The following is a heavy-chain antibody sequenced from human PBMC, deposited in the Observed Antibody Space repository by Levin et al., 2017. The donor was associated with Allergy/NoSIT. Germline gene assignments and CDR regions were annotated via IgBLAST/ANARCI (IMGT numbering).Heavy chain of an antibody. CDR1: GFTFSTYG. CDR3: AEDWGNWGFGYHFDY. CDR2: ISFDGSNK. V-gene: IGHV3-30*18. J-gene: IGHJ4*02. D-gene: IGHD7-27*01. Sequence: GGSLRLSCAASGFTFSTYGMHWVRQAPGKGLEWVAVISFDGSNKYYADSVKGRFTISRDNSMNTVSLEMNSLRAEDSAVYYCAEDWGNWGFGYHFDYWGQGTLVTVSS.